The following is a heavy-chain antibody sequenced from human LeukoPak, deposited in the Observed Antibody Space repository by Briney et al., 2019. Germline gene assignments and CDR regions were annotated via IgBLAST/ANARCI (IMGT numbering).Heavy chain of an antibody. CDR3: AGHYYDSSGPYGGFDY. V-gene: IGHV1-18*01. D-gene: IGHD3-22*01. J-gene: IGHJ4*02. CDR2: ISAYNGNT. CDR1: GYTFTSYG. Sequence: ASVKVSCKASGYTFTSYGISWVRQAPGQGLEWMGWISAYNGNTNYAQKLQGRVTMTTDTSTSTAYMELRSLRSDDTAVYYCAGHYYDSSGPYGGFDYWGQGTLVTVSS.